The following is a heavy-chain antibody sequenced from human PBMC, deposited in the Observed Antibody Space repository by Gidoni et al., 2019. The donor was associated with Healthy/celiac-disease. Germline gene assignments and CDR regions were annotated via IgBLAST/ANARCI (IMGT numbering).Heavy chain of an antibody. Sequence: QVQLVESGGGVVQTGRSLRLSYAASGFTFSSYGMHLVRQAPGKGLEWVAVRWYDGSNKYYADSVKGRFTISRDNSKNTLYLQMNSLRAEDTAVYYCARGDIVVVESRARGFDPWGQGTLVTVSS. D-gene: IGHD2-15*01. J-gene: IGHJ5*02. CDR1: GFTFSSYG. CDR2: RWYDGSNK. CDR3: ARGDIVVVESRARGFDP. V-gene: IGHV3-33*01.